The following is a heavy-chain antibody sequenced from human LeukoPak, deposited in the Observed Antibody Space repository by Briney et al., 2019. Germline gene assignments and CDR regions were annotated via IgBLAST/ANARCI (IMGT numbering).Heavy chain of an antibody. CDR1: GGSINSYY. J-gene: IGHJ5*02. CDR2: IYYSGST. Sequence: SETLSVTCTVSGGSINSYYWNWIRQPPGRGVDWIGYIYYSGSTNYNPSLKSRVTISVDTSKNQFSLKLSSVTAADTAVYYCARGESSGSNWFDPWGQGTLVTVSS. CDR3: ARGESSGSNWFDP. D-gene: IGHD3-22*01. V-gene: IGHV4-59*01.